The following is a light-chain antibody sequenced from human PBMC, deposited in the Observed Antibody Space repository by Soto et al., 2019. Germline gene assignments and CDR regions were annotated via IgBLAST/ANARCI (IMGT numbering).Light chain of an antibody. CDR2: AAS. CDR1: QSIVNY. CDR3: QQSYSTLVT. J-gene: IGKJ3*01. V-gene: IGKV1-39*01. Sequence: DIQMTQSPSSLSASVGDRITITCRASQSIVNYLNWYQQKPGKAPKLLIYAASNLHGGVPSRFSGSGSETDFTLTISMLQPEDCATYYCQQSYSTLVTFGPGTKVHIK.